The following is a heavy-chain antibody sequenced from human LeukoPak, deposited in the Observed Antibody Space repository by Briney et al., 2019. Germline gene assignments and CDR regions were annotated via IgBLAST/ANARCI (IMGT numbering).Heavy chain of an antibody. CDR1: GASISGSSYY. Sequence: SETLSLTCTVSGASISGSSYYCGWIRQPPGKGLEWIGSIYYSGTTYYNPSLKSRVTISVDTSKNQFSLKVNSVTAADTAAYYCARGLGWNDLTDAFEIWGQGTMVTVSS. CDR3: ARGLGWNDLTDAFEI. CDR2: IYYSGTT. V-gene: IGHV4-39*07. J-gene: IGHJ3*02. D-gene: IGHD1-1*01.